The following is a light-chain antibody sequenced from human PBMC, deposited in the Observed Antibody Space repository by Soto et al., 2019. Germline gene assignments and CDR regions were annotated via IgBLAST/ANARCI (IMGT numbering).Light chain of an antibody. V-gene: IGKV3-20*01. CDR2: DAS. CDR3: QQYGTSPRT. CDR1: QSVSSSY. J-gene: IGKJ1*01. Sequence: EIVLTQSPGTLSLSPGERATLSCRASQSVSSSYLAWYQQKPGQAPRLLIHDASSRATGIPYRFSGSGSGTDFTLTISRLEPEDFAVYYCQQYGTSPRTFGQGTKVEIK.